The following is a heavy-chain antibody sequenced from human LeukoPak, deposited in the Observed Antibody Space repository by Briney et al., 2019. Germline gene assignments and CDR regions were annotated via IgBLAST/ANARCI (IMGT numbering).Heavy chain of an antibody. V-gene: IGHV3-11*03. CDR2: IDSSTYYT. CDR1: GFTFSDYY. CDR3: ARNGDYFGSGSYYPIDY. J-gene: IGHJ4*02. D-gene: IGHD3-10*01. Sequence: GGSLRLSCAASGFTFSDYYMSWIRQAPGKGLEWVSYIDSSTYYTNYADSVKGRFNISRDNAKNSLYLQMNSLRAEDTAVYFCARNGDYFGSGSYYPIDYWGQGTLVTVSS.